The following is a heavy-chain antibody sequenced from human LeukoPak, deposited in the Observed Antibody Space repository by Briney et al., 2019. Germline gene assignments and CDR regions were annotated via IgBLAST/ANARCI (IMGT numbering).Heavy chain of an antibody. Sequence: KPSETLSLTCTVSGGSISSYYWSWIRQPPGKGLEWIGYIYYSGSTNYNPSLKSRVTISVDTSKNQFSLKLSSVTAADTAVYYCARADYDILTAYFNWFDPWGQGTLVTVSS. CDR3: ARADYDILTAYFNWFDP. CDR1: GGSISSYY. CDR2: IYYSGST. V-gene: IGHV4-59*01. D-gene: IGHD3-9*01. J-gene: IGHJ5*02.